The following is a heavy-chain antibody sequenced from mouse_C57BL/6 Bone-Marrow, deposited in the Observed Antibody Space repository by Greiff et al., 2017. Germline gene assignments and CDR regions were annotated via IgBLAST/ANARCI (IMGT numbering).Heavy chain of an antibody. CDR3: ARFDYDDRGPYYFDY. D-gene: IGHD2-4*01. CDR1: GYTFTDYY. CDR2: IFPGSGST. V-gene: IGHV1-75*01. Sequence: QVQLQQSGPELVKPGASVKISCKASGYTFTDYYINWVKQRPGQGLEWIGWIFPGSGSTYYNEKFKGKATLTVDKSSSTAYMLLSSLTSEDSAVYFCARFDYDDRGPYYFDYWGQGTTLTVSS. J-gene: IGHJ2*01.